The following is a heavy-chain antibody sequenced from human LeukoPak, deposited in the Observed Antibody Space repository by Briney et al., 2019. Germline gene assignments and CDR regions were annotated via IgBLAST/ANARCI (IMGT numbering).Heavy chain of an antibody. J-gene: IGHJ4*02. V-gene: IGHV4-59*08. D-gene: IGHD1-26*01. CDR3: AGTSGSYFDY. Sequence: SETLSLTCTVSGGFINSYYWSWIRQPPGRGLEWVGSIHYSGSTSYNPSLRSRVTISVDKSKNQFFLKLSSVTAADTAVYYCAGTSGSYFDYWGQGTLVTVSS. CDR1: GGFINSYY. CDR2: IHYSGST.